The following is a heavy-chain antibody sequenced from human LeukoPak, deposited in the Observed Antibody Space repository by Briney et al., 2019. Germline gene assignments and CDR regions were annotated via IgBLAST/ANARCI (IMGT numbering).Heavy chain of an antibody. Sequence: SETLSLTCTVAGGSISSYYWSWIRQPPGKGLEWSGYIYNSGSTNYNPSLKSRITISVDTSKNQFSLKLSSVTAADTAVYYCARHEGYCSGGSCYSSYYYYYMDVWGKGTTVTVSS. CDR1: GGSISSYY. J-gene: IGHJ6*03. D-gene: IGHD2-15*01. CDR3: ARHEGYCSGGSCYSSYYYYYMDV. CDR2: IYNSGST. V-gene: IGHV4-59*01.